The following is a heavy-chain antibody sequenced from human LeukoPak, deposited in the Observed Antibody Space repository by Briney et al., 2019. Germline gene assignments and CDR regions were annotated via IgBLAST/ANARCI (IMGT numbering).Heavy chain of an antibody. D-gene: IGHD3-3*01. CDR2: INPNSGGT. CDR1: GYTFTSYY. V-gene: IGHV1-2*02. CDR3: ARGLFYDFWNWFDP. Sequence: ASVTVSFKGSGYTFTSYYMHWVRQAPGQGLEWMGWINPNSGGTNYAQKFQGRVTMTRDTSISTAYMELSRLRSDDPAVYYCARGLFYDFWNWFDPWGQGTLVTVSS. J-gene: IGHJ5*02.